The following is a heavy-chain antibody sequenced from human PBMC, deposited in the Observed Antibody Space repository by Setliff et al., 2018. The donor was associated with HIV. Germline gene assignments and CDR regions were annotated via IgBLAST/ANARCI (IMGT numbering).Heavy chain of an antibody. V-gene: IGHV4-31*03. Sequence: PSETLSLTCTVSGGSISSGGYYWNWIRQYPVKGLEWIGHIYYNGRTLVNPALGTRLNMSVDTSENQFSLHLNSVTAADTAVYYCVRERRRSPLSYGLDVWGQGTTVTVSS. CDR1: GGSISSGGYY. CDR3: VRERRRSPLSYGLDV. CDR2: IYYNGRT. J-gene: IGHJ6*02.